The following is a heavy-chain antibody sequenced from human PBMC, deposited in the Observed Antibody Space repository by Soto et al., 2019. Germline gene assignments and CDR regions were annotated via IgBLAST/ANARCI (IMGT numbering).Heavy chain of an antibody. V-gene: IGHV3-30*18. Sequence: GEALRLSCAASGFTFSSYGMHWVRQAPSKGLEWVAVISYDGSNKYYADSVKGRFTISRDNSKNTLYLQMNSLRAEDTAVYYCAKIEYSVLRFLEWERYYYGMDVWGQGTTVTVSS. CDR1: GFTFSSYG. CDR2: ISYDGSNK. D-gene: IGHD3-3*01. J-gene: IGHJ6*02. CDR3: AKIEYSVLRFLEWERYYYGMDV.